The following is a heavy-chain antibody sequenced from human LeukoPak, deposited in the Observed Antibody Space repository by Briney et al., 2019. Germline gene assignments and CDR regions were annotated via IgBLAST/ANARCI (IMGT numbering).Heavy chain of an antibody. CDR1: GVSISAYY. J-gene: IGHJ4*02. D-gene: IGHD6-19*01. V-gene: IGHV4-4*07. CDR3: ARDSPSSSSGWYFDY. Sequence: PSETLSLTCSVSGVSISAYYWSWIRQPAGKGLEWIGRIYTSGSTNYNPSLKSRVTMSVDTSKNQFSLKLSSVTAADTAVYYCARDSPSSSSGWYFDYWGQGTLVTVSS. CDR2: IYTSGST.